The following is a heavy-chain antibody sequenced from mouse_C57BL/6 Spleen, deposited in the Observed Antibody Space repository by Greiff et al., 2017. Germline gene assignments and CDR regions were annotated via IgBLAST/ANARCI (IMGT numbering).Heavy chain of an antibody. J-gene: IGHJ4*01. CDR2: ISNGGGST. Sequence: EVQLQESGGGLVQPGGSLKLSCAASGFTFSDYYMYWVRQTPEKRLEWVAYISNGGGSTYYPDTVKGRFTISRDNAKNTLYLQMSRLKSEVTAMYYCARGDGYYEDYYAMDYWGQGTSVTVSS. V-gene: IGHV5-12*01. CDR3: ARGDGYYEDYYAMDY. D-gene: IGHD2-3*01. CDR1: GFTFSDYY.